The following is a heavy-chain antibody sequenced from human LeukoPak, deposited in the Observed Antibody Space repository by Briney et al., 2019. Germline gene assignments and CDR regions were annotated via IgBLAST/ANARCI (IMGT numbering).Heavy chain of an antibody. V-gene: IGHV1-2*02. CDR3: ARITGLYSSGWYYY. J-gene: IGHJ4*02. Sequence: ASVKVSCKASGYTFTGYYMHWVRQAPGQGLEWMGWINPNSGGTNYAQKFQGRVTMTRDTSISTAYMELSRLRSDDTAVYYCARITGLYSSGWYYYWGQGTLVTVSS. CDR1: GYTFTGYY. CDR2: INPNSGGT. D-gene: IGHD6-19*01.